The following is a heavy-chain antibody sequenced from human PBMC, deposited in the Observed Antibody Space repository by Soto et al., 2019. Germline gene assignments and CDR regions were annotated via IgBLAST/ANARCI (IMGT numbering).Heavy chain of an antibody. J-gene: IGHJ3*01. CDR1: GFSLSADGVG. Sequence: QITLKESGPTLVKPTQTLTLTCTFSGFSLSADGVGVGWIRQPPGKALEWLALIYWYDDQRYIPSLKTRLTITKDTSKNQVVLTMTNMDPVDTATYYCAHAYGGTSWPNDAFDVWGQGTVVTVSS. CDR3: AHAYGGTSWPNDAFDV. CDR2: IYWYDDQ. V-gene: IGHV2-5*01. D-gene: IGHD2-2*01.